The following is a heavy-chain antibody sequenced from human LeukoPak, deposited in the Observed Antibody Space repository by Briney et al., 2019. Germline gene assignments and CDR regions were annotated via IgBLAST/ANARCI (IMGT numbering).Heavy chain of an antibody. CDR1: GGTFSSYA. CDR2: IIPIFGTA. J-gene: IGHJ3*02. Sequence: GASVKVSCKASGGTFSSYAISWVRQAPGQGLEWMGGIIPIFGTANYAQKFQGRVTITADESTSTAYMELRSLRSEDTAVYYCASGRWNDGASDIWGQGTMVTVSS. V-gene: IGHV1-69*01. D-gene: IGHD1-1*01. CDR3: ASGRWNDGASDI.